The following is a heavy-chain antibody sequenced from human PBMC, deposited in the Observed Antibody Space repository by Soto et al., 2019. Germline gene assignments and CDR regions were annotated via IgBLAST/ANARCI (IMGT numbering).Heavy chain of an antibody. V-gene: IGHV3-23*01. CDR2: ISGSGGST. CDR3: AKGTAEATILFLGY. Sequence: EVQLLESGGGLVQPGGSLRLSCAASGFTFSSYAMSWVRQAPGKGLEWVSAISGSGGSTYYADSVKGRFTISRDNSKNTLYLQMKSLRAEDTAVYYCAKGTAEATILFLGYWGQGTLVTVSS. D-gene: IGHD5-12*01. J-gene: IGHJ4*02. CDR1: GFTFSSYA.